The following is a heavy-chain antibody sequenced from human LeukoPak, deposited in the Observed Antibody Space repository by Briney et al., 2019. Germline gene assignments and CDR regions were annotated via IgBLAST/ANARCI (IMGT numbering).Heavy chain of an antibody. J-gene: IGHJ4*02. CDR1: GFTFSSYA. CDR3: ARDLERGYSGYDPV. D-gene: IGHD5-12*01. Sequence: GGSLRLSCAASGFTFSSYAMHWVRQAPGKGLERVAVISYDGSNKYYADSVKGRFTISRDNSKNTLYLQMNSLRAEDTAVYYCARDLERGYSGYDPVWGQGTLVTVSS. CDR2: ISYDGSNK. V-gene: IGHV3-30-3*01.